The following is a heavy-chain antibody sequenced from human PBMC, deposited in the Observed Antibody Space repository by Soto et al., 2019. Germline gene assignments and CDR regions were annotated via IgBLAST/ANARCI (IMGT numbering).Heavy chain of an antibody. J-gene: IGHJ6*02. D-gene: IGHD3-9*01. CDR3: ATTTGYSYYYYGMGV. CDR1: GYHLTSYG. V-gene: IGHV1-18*01. Sequence: QVQLVQSGAEVKKPGASVKVSCKASGYHLTSYGISWVRQAPGQGLEWMGWISAYNGDTNYAQKFQGRGTLTTDTSTSTAYMELRSLRSDDTAVYYCATTTGYSYYYYGMGVWCQGTTVTVSS. CDR2: ISAYNGDT.